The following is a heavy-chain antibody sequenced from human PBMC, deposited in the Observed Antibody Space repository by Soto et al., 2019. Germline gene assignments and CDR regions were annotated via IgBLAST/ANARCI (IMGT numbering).Heavy chain of an antibody. J-gene: IGHJ4*02. CDR2: ISGSGGST. Sequence: EVQLLESGGGLVQPGGSLRLSCAASGFTFSSYAMSWVRQAPGKELEWVSAISGSGGSTYYADSVKGRFTISRDNSKNTLYLQMNSLRAEDTAVYYCAQIRDYVWGNDYWGQGTLVTVSS. CDR3: AQIRDYVWGNDY. D-gene: IGHD3-16*01. V-gene: IGHV3-23*01. CDR1: GFTFSSYA.